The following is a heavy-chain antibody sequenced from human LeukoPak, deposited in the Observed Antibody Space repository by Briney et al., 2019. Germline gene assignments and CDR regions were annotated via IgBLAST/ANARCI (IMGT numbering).Heavy chain of an antibody. Sequence: PGGSLRLSCAVSGFTFTNYAMSWVRQAPGKGLEWVSTISGSGGSTYYADSVKGRFTISRDNSKNTLYLQMNSLRAEDTAVYYCAKFQRGDFWSGDSPVLVGTPLDYWGQGTLVTVSS. CDR1: GFTFTNYA. J-gene: IGHJ4*02. CDR3: AKFQRGDFWSGDSPVLVGTPLDY. CDR2: ISGSGGST. V-gene: IGHV3-23*01. D-gene: IGHD3-3*01.